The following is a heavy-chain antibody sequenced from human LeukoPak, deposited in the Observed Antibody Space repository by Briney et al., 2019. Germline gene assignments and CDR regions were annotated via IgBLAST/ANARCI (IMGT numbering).Heavy chain of an antibody. CDR3: AKCSGGSCYSGYFDY. CDR1: GFTFSSYA. J-gene: IGHJ4*02. D-gene: IGHD2-15*01. CDR2: ISGSGGST. V-gene: IGHV3-23*01. Sequence: GGSLRLSCAASGFTFSSYAMSWVRQAPGKGLEWVSAISGSGGSTYYADSVEGRFTISRDNSKNTLYLQMNSLRAEDTAVYYCAKCSGGSCYSGYFDYWGQGTLVTVSS.